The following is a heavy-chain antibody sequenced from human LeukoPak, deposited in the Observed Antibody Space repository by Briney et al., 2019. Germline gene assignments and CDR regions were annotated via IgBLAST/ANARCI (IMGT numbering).Heavy chain of an antibody. CDR1: GYTLTELS. Sequence: ASVKVSCKVSGYTLTELSMHWVRQAPGKGLEWMGGFDPEDGETIYAQKFQGRVTMTEDTSTDTAYMELSSLRSEDTAVYYCATRYCSGGSCPNYYYYYMDVWGKGTTVTISS. V-gene: IGHV1-24*01. CDR3: ATRYCSGGSCPNYYYYYMDV. CDR2: FDPEDGET. J-gene: IGHJ6*03. D-gene: IGHD2-15*01.